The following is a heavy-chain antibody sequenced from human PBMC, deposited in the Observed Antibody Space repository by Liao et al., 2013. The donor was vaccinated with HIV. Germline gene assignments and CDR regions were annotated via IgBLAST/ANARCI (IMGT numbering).Heavy chain of an antibody. Sequence: QIQVQQWGAGLVKPSETLSLTCAVNGGSFSGYSWSWIRQSPGTGLEWIGEISHSGTTNYNPSLKSRVTLSIDTSKNQFSLKVTSVTAADTAVYYCARLGDPLGFMEWLPREAFDYWGQGTLVTVSS. J-gene: IGHJ4*02. CDR2: ISHSGTT. CDR1: GGSFSGYS. D-gene: IGHD3-3*01. V-gene: IGHV4-34*01. CDR3: ARLGDPLGFMEWLPREAFDY.